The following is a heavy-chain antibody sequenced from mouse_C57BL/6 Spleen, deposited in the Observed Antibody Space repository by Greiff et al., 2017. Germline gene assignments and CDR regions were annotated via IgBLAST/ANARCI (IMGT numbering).Heavy chain of an antibody. CDR1: GYTFTSYW. CDR2: IYPGSGST. D-gene: IGHD1-2*01. V-gene: IGHV1-55*01. CDR3: ARSGDGGNYFDC. Sequence: QVQLQQPGAELVKPGASVKMSCKASGYTFTSYWITWVKQRPGQGLEWIGDIYPGSGSTNYNEKFKSKATLTVDTSSSTAYMQLSSLTSEDSAVYYCARSGDGGNYFDCWGQGTTLTVSS. J-gene: IGHJ2*01.